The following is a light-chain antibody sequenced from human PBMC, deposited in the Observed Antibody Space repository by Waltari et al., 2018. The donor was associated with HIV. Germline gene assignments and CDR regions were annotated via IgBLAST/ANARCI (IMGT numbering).Light chain of an antibody. Sequence: QSVLTQPPSVSGAPGQRVTISCTGSSSTNGAGYDVPWYQQFPGTAPKVLLYGNTYRPSGVPDRFSGSKSGSSASLLITGLQAEDDADYYCQSYDISLSGWVFGGGTKLTVL. CDR2: GNT. V-gene: IGLV1-40*01. CDR1: SSTNGAGYD. CDR3: QSYDISLSGWV. J-gene: IGLJ3*02.